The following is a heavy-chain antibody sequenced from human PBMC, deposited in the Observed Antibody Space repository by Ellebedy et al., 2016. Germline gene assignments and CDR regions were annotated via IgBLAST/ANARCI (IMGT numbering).Heavy chain of an antibody. CDR2: INSDGSST. V-gene: IGHV3-74*01. CDR3: ARRGDGYGYAY. J-gene: IGHJ4*02. CDR1: GFTFSSYW. Sequence: GGSLRLSCAASGFTFSSYWLHWVRQAPGKGLVWVSRINSDGSSTSYVDSVKGRFTISRDNAKNTLYLQMNSLSVEDTAMYYCARRGDGYGYAYWGQGTLVTVSS. D-gene: IGHD5-18*01.